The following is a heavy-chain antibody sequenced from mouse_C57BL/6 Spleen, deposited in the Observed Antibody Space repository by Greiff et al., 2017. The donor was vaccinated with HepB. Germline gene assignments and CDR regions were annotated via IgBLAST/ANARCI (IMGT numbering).Heavy chain of an antibody. V-gene: IGHV1-80*01. CDR3: ARSGITTVVASNAMDY. CDR1: GYAFSSYW. D-gene: IGHD1-1*01. J-gene: IGHJ4*01. CDR2: IYPGDGDT. Sequence: QVQLQQSGAELVKPGASVMISCKASGYAFSSYWMNWVKQRPGTGLEWIGQIYPGDGDTNYNGKFKGKATLTADKSSSTAYMQLSSLTSEDSAVYFCARSGITTVVASNAMDYWGQGTSVTVSS.